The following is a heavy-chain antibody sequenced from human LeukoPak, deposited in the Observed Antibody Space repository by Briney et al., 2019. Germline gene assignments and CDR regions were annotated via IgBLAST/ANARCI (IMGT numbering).Heavy chain of an antibody. CDR3: ARGGIAVAGTMYYYGMDV. CDR2: IDSDGSGT. J-gene: IGHJ6*02. D-gene: IGHD6-19*01. Sequence: GGSLRLSCAASGFTFSSYWMHWVRQAPGKGLEWVSRIDSDGSGTGYADSVKGRFTISRDNAKNTLYLQMNSLSAEDTAVYYCARGGIAVAGTMYYYGMDVWGQGTTVTVSS. CDR1: GFTFSSYW. V-gene: IGHV3-74*01.